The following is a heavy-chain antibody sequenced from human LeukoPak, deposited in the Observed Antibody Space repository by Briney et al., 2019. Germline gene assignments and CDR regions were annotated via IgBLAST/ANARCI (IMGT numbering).Heavy chain of an antibody. CDR2: ISSSGSTI. V-gene: IGHV3-48*03. CDR1: GFTFSSYE. J-gene: IGHJ4*02. D-gene: IGHD1-1*01. CDR3: AKDRRATGTTEISQYDY. Sequence: GGSLRLSCAASGFTFSSYEMNWVRQAPGKGLEWVSYISSSGSTIYYADSVKGRFTISRDNSKNTLYLQMNSLRAEDTAVYYCAKDRRATGTTEISQYDYWGQGTLVTVSS.